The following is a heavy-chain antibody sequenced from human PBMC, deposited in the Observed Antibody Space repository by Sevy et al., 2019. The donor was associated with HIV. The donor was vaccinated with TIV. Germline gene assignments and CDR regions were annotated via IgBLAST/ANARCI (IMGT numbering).Heavy chain of an antibody. J-gene: IGHJ4*02. CDR3: AKDRYDSSGNSYYFEY. V-gene: IGHV3-30*18. CDR1: GFTFSSYG. D-gene: IGHD3-22*01. Sequence: GGSLRLSCAASGFTFSSYGMHWVRQAPGKGLEWVAAISYDGSNKYYEDSVKGRFTISRDNSKNTLHLQMNGLRAEDTAVYYCAKDRYDSSGNSYYFEYWGQGTLVTVSS. CDR2: ISYDGSNK.